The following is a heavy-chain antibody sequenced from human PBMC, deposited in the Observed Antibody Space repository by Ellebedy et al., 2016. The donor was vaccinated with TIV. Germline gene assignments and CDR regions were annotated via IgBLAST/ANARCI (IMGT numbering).Heavy chain of an antibody. V-gene: IGHV1-69*13. CDR1: GYSFNYYG. CDR3: ARGYGDYLGHFDY. CDR2: IIPIFGPA. J-gene: IGHJ4*02. D-gene: IGHD4-17*01. Sequence: ASVKVSCKASGYSFNYYGISWVRQAPGQGLEWMGGIIPIFGPANYAQNFQGRATITADLFATTAYMELSSLTSEDTAVYYCARGYGDYLGHFDYWGLGTLVTVSS.